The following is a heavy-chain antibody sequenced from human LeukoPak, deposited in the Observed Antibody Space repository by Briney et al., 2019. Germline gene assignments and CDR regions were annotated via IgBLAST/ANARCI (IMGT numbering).Heavy chain of an antibody. J-gene: IGHJ4*02. CDR1: GFTFSSYA. CDR3: AKDEGTVAGNVGLDY. D-gene: IGHD6-19*01. Sequence: PGGSLRLSCAASGFTFSSYAMHWVRQAPGKGLEWVAVISYDGSNKYYADSVKGRFTISRDNSKNTLYLQMNSLRAEDTAVYYCAKDEGTVAGNVGLDYWGQGTLVTVSS. V-gene: IGHV3-30-3*01. CDR2: ISYDGSNK.